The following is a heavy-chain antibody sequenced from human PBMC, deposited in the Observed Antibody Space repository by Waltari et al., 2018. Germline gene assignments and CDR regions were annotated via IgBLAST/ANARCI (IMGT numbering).Heavy chain of an antibody. V-gene: IGHV7-4-1*02. J-gene: IGHJ4*02. CDR3: AKGIQLWGRGSWYFDD. CDR1: GYTLTNHA. CDR2: INTKTGNP. Sequence: QEQLVQSGSELKKPGASVKVSCKASGYTLTNHAINWVRQAPGQGLEWVGWINTKTGNPLYAQSFTGRFVFSLDTSVNTAYLQITSLKTEDSSVYYCAKGIQLWGRGSWYFDDWGQGTLVTVSS. D-gene: IGHD5-18*01.